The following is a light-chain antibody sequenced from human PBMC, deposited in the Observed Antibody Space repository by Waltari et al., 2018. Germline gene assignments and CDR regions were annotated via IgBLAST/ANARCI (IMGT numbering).Light chain of an antibody. CDR1: QSVGRT. V-gene: IGKV3-20*01. J-gene: IGKJ1*01. Sequence: EIVLTQSPGTLSLSPGERATLSCRASQSVGRTLAWYQQKPGQTPRLLMYGASSRATGTPDRFSGSGSVTDFSLTISRLEPEDFAVYYCQHYVRLPATFGQGTKVEIK. CDR3: QHYVRLPAT. CDR2: GAS.